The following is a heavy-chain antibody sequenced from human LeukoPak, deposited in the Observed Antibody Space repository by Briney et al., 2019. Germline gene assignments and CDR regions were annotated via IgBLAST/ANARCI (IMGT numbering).Heavy chain of an antibody. CDR2: IIPILVIA. V-gene: IGHV1-69*04. CDR3: ARDRRPRRVPAAMGDNDY. Sequence: SVKVSCKASGGTFSSYAISWVRQAPGPGLEWMGRIIPILVIANYAQKFQGRVTITADKSTSTAYMELSSLRAEDTAFYYCARDRRPRRVPAAMGDNDYWGQGTLVTVSS. D-gene: IGHD2-2*01. J-gene: IGHJ4*02. CDR1: GGTFSSYA.